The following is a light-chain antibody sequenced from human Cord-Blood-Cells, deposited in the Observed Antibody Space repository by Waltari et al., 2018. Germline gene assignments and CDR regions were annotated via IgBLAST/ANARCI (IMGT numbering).Light chain of an antibody. Sequence: QSALTQPASLPGSPGQSITLSCTGTTRDVGRYNLVSWYQQHPGKAPKLMIYEGSKRPSGVSNRFSGSKSGNTASLTISGLQAEDEADYYCCSYAGSSTWVFGGGTKLTVL. CDR3: CSYAGSSTWV. V-gene: IGLV2-23*01. CDR2: EGS. CDR1: TRDVGRYNL. J-gene: IGLJ3*02.